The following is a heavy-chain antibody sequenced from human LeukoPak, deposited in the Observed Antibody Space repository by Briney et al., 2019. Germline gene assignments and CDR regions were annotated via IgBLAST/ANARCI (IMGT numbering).Heavy chain of an antibody. J-gene: IGHJ5*02. V-gene: IGHV1-18*04. D-gene: IGHD1-1*01. CDR3: ARDVPGSIGTTARFDP. CDR2: ISSHNGNT. CDR1: GYTFTSYY. Sequence: ASVKVSCKASGYTFTSYYMHWVRQAPGQGLEWMGWISSHNGNTNYAQKFHGRLTMTTDTSTSTAYMELRSLRSDDTGVYYCARDVPGSIGTTARFDPWGQGTLVTVSS.